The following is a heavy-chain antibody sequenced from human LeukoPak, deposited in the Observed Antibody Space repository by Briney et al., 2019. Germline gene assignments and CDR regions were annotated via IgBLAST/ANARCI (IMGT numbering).Heavy chain of an antibody. V-gene: IGHV3-30*04. CDR3: ARYGDYVDY. J-gene: IGHJ4*02. CDR1: GFTFSGHA. D-gene: IGHD4-17*01. CDR2: ILYDGSKK. Sequence: PGGSLRLSCAASGFTFSGHAMHWVRQAPGKGLEWVAVILYDGSKKYYADSVKGRFTISRDNSKNTLYLQMNSLRAEDTAVYYCARYGDYVDYWGQGTLVTVSS.